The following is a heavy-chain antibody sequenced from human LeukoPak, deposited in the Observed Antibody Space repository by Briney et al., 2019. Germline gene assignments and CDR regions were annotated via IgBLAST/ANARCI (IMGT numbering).Heavy chain of an antibody. CDR1: GFTFSSYS. CDR2: ISSSSSTI. D-gene: IGHD3-22*01. Sequence: GGSLRLSCAASGFTFSSYSMNWVRQAPGKGLEWVSYISSSSSTIYYADSVKGRFTISRDNAKNSLYLQMNSLRAEDTAAYYCARDLTVFSYYDSSGYPDYWGQGTLVTVSS. CDR3: ARDLTVFSYYDSSGYPDY. V-gene: IGHV3-48*01. J-gene: IGHJ4*02.